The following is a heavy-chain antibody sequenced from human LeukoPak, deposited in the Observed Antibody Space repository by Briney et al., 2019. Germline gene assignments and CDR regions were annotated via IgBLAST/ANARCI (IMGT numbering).Heavy chain of an antibody. Sequence: GESLKISCQGSGYTFTSYWIGWVRQMPGKGLEWMGIIHPGDSDTRYSPSFQGQATISVDKSISTAYLQWNSLKASDTAMYYCARSPWNSYDYWGQGTLVTVSS. CDR3: ARSPWNSYDY. CDR2: IHPGDSDT. CDR1: GYTFTSYW. J-gene: IGHJ4*02. D-gene: IGHD5-12*01. V-gene: IGHV5-51*01.